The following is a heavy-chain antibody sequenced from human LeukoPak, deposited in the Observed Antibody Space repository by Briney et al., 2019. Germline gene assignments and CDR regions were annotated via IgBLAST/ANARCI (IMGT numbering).Heavy chain of an antibody. Sequence: SVKVSCKASGGTFSSYAISWVRQAPGQGLEWMGRIIPILGIANYAQKFLGRVTITADKSTSTAYMELSSLRSEDTAVYYCARESDSGDYLDYWGQGTLVTVSS. D-gene: IGHD4-17*01. J-gene: IGHJ4*02. CDR2: IIPILGIA. CDR3: ARESDSGDYLDY. V-gene: IGHV1-69*04. CDR1: GGTFSSYA.